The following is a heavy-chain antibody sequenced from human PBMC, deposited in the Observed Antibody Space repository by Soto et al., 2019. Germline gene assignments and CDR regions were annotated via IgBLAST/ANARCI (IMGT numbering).Heavy chain of an antibody. CDR3: ARGAGDLPY. Sequence: EVQLVESGGGLVRPWGSLRLSCAASGFTFSSYTMTWVRQAPGKGLEWVSSISFSSTNIHYADSVKGRFTIARDNANNSLYLQMNSLRAEDAAVYYCARGAGDLPYWGQGTLVTVSS. CDR2: ISFSSTNI. V-gene: IGHV3-21*01. CDR1: GFTFSSYT. J-gene: IGHJ4*02. D-gene: IGHD7-27*01.